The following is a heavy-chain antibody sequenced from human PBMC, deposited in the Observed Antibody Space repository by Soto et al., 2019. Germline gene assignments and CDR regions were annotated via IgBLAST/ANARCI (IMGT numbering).Heavy chain of an antibody. D-gene: IGHD3-22*01. CDR2: ISYDESNK. Sequence: QVQLVESGGGVVQPGRSLRLSCAASGFTFSSYGMHWVRQAPGKGLEWVAVISYDESNKYYADSVKGRFTISRDNSKNTLYLQMNSLRAEDTAVYYCTKGVVVITSSFQHWGQGTLVTVSS. J-gene: IGHJ1*01. CDR3: TKGVVVITSSFQH. CDR1: GFTFSSYG. V-gene: IGHV3-30*18.